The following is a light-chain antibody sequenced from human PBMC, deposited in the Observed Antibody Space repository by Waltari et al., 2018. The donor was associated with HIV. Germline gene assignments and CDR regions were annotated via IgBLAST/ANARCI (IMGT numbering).Light chain of an antibody. CDR1: QSVRSN. CDR2: GAA. J-gene: IGKJ2*01. CDR3: QQYNNWPPRT. Sequence: EIVMTQSPDTLSVSPGARATLSCRASQSVRSNLAWYQQKPGQAPRLLIYGAATRATGIPARFSGSGSGTEFTLTISSLQSEDFAVFYCQQYNNWPPRTFGQGTKLEIK. V-gene: IGKV3-15*01.